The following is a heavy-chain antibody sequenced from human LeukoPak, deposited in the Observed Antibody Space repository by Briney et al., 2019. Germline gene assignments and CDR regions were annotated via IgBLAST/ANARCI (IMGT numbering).Heavy chain of an antibody. Sequence: GGTLRLSCAASGFTFSSYGMSWVRQAPGKGLEWVSAISGSGGSTYYADSVKGRFTISRDDSKNSLYLQMNSQRAEDTAVYYCARDFIWFGELSSGYYYMDVWGKGTTVTVSS. CDR3: ARDFIWFGELSSGYYYMDV. CDR2: ISGSGGST. J-gene: IGHJ6*03. CDR1: GFTFSSYG. V-gene: IGHV3-23*01. D-gene: IGHD3-10*01.